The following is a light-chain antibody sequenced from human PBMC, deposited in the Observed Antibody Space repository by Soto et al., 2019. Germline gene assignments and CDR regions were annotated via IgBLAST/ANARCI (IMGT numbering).Light chain of an antibody. Sequence: DIQMTQSPSTLSASVGDRVTITCRASQSVGSWLAWYQQKPGKAPKYLIYKASILESGVPSRFSGSGSGTEFTLTSSSLQPDDFATYYCQQYDAYPWTFGQGTKLDFK. J-gene: IGKJ2*02. CDR2: KAS. CDR1: QSVGSW. V-gene: IGKV1-5*03. CDR3: QQYDAYPWT.